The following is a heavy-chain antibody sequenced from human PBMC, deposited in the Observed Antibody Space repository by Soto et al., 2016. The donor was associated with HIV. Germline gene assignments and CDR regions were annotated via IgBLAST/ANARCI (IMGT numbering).Heavy chain of an antibody. CDR1: GASISSGGYS. D-gene: IGHD4-17*01. CDR3: ARVEVTYGYFEF. CDR2: IYYSGST. Sequence: VQESGPGLVKPSQTLSLTCTVSGASISSGGYSWSWIRQHPGKGLEWIGYIYYSGSTFYNPSLKSRLTISVDTSKNQFSLRLRSVTAADTALYYCARVEVTYGYFEFWGQGTLVTVSS. J-gene: IGHJ4*02. V-gene: IGHV4-31*03.